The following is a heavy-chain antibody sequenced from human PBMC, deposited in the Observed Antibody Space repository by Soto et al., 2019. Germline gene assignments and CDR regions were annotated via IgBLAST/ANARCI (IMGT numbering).Heavy chain of an antibody. CDR1: GGSISSSSHY. V-gene: IGHV4-39*01. J-gene: IGHJ4*02. Sequence: SETLSLTCSVAGGSISSSSHYWGWIRQPPGKGLEWIGSIYYSGSTNYNPSLKSRVTISVDTSKKQFSLRLRSVTAADTAVYYCATSSLVGDTTFDSWGRGTLVTVSS. CDR2: IYYSGST. D-gene: IGHD1-26*01. CDR3: ATSSLVGDTTFDS.